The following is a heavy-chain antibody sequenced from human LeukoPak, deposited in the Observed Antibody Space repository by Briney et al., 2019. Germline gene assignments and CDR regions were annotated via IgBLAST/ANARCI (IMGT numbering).Heavy chain of an antibody. CDR1: GFTFSDYY. Sequence: PGGSLRLSCAASGFTFSDYYMSWIRQAPGKGLEWVSYISSSGSTIYYADSVKGRFTISRDNAKNSLYLQMNSLRAEDTAVYFCARDPNFSGSHIPYGMDVWGQGTTVTVSS. CDR2: ISSSGSTI. V-gene: IGHV3-11*01. CDR3: ARDPNFSGSHIPYGMDV. J-gene: IGHJ6*02. D-gene: IGHD3-10*01.